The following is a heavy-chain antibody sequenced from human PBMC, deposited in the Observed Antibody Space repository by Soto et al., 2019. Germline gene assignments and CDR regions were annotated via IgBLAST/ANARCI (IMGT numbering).Heavy chain of an antibody. CDR3: AREGTYTSSWSRFDY. D-gene: IGHD6-13*01. V-gene: IGHV3-30-3*01. J-gene: IGHJ4*02. CDR2: ISYDGSNK. Sequence: PGGSLRLSCAASGFTFSTYTMHWVRQAPGKGLEWVAVISYDGSNKYYADSVKGRFTIFRDNSKNTLYLQMNSLRAEDTAVYFCAREGTYTSSWSRFDYWGQGTLVTVSS. CDR1: GFTFSTYT.